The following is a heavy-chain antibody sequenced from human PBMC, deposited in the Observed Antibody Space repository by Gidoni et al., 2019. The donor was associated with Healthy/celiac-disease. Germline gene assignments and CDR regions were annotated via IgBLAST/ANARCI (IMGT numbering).Heavy chain of an antibody. J-gene: IGHJ4*02. CDR1: GGSISSYY. V-gene: IGHV4-59*01. CDR2: IYYSGST. CDR3: ARSQSGGSYDY. Sequence: QVQLQESGPGLVKPSETLYLTCTVSGGSISSYYWSWIRQPPGKGLEWIGYIYYSGSTYYNPSLKSRVTISVDTSKNQFSLKLSSVTAADTAVYYCARSQSGGSYDYWGQGTLVTVSS. D-gene: IGHD2-8*02.